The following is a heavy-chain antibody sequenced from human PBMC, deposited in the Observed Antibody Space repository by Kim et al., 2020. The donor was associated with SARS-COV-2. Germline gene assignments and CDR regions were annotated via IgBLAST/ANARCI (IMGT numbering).Heavy chain of an antibody. V-gene: IGHV1-69*06. CDR2: IIPIFGTA. J-gene: IGHJ6*02. Sequence: SVKVSCKASGGTFSSYAFSWVRQAPGQGLEWMGGIIPIFGTANYAQKFQGRVTITADKSTSTAYMELSSLRSEDTAVYYCARVLGYSSTWSNRYYYGMDVWGQGTTVTVSS. CDR1: GGTFSSYA. D-gene: IGHD6-13*01. CDR3: ARVLGYSSTWSNRYYYGMDV.